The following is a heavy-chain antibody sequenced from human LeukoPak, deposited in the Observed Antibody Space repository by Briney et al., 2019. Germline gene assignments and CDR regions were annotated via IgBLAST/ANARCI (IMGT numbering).Heavy chain of an antibody. CDR3: ARDPYSSSFFDY. Sequence: SETLSLTCIVSGGSISGYHWGWVRQPPGKGLEYISFIYYNGDTNYNPSLKSRVTMSVDTSKNQFSLKLSSVTAADTAVYYCARDPYSSSFFDYWGQGTLVTVSS. CDR2: IYYNGDT. D-gene: IGHD6-6*01. CDR1: GGSISGYH. J-gene: IGHJ4*02. V-gene: IGHV4-59*12.